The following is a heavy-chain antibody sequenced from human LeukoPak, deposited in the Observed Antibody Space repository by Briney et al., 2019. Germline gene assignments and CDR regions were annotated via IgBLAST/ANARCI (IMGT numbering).Heavy chain of an antibody. J-gene: IGHJ5*02. CDR1: GITFSTSG. D-gene: IGHD2-15*01. Sequence: GGSLRLSCAASGITFSTSGMHWVRQAPGRGLEWVAFMRHDGSNEKYADSVKGRFTISRDNSKNTLYLQMNSLIVEDTAVYYCAKDRTVVVTAYGGWFDPWGQGTLVTVSS. V-gene: IGHV3-30*02. CDR2: MRHDGSNE. CDR3: AKDRTVVVTAYGGWFDP.